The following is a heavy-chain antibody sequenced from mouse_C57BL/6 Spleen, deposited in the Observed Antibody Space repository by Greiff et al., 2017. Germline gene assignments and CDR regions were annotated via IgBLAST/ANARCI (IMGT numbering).Heavy chain of an antibody. CDR1: GYAFSSSW. CDR2: IYPGDGDT. V-gene: IGHV1-82*01. D-gene: IGHD1-1*01. CDR3: ARVVAYGDAMDY. J-gene: IGHJ4*01. Sequence: VKLVESGPELVKPGASVKISCKASGYAFSSSWMNWVKQRPGKGLEWIGRIYPGDGDTNYNGKFKGKATLTADKSSSTAYMQLSSLTSEDSAVYFGARVVAYGDAMDYWGQGTSVTVSS.